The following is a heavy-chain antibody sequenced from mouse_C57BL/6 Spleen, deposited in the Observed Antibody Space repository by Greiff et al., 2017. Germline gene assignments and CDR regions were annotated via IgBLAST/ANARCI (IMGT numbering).Heavy chain of an antibody. CDR2: FHPYNDDT. J-gene: IGHJ4*01. D-gene: IGHD2-4*01. CDR3: ARPDDYDGYAMDY. Sequence: VQLQESGAELVKPGASVKMSCKASGYTFTTYPIEWMKQNHGKSLEWIGNFHPYNDDTKYNEKFKGKATLTVEKSSSTVYLELSRLTSDDSAVYYCARPDDYDGYAMDYWGQGTSVTVSS. CDR1: GYTFTTYP. V-gene: IGHV1-47*01.